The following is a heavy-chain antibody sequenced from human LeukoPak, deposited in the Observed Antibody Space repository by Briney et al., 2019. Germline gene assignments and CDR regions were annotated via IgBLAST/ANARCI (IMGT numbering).Heavy chain of an antibody. CDR3: ARDSSRSQWLATWGNY. V-gene: IGHV3-64*01. CDR1: GFTFSSYA. Sequence: GGSLRLSCAASGFTFSSYAMHWVRQAPGKGLEYVSAISSNGGSTYYANSVKGRFTISRDNSKNTLYLQMGSLRAEDMAVYYCARDSSRSQWLATWGNYWAQGTLVTVSS. J-gene: IGHJ4*02. D-gene: IGHD6-19*01. CDR2: ISSNGGST.